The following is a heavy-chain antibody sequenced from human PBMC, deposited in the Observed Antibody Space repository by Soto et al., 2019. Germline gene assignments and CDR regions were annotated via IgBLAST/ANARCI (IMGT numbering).Heavy chain of an antibody. CDR2: IYYSGST. Sequence: SGTLSLTCTVSGGCSSSGDYYWSWIRQPPGKGLEWIGYIYYSGSTYYNPSLKSRVTISVDTSKNQFSLKLSSVTAADTAVYYCAREANRYFDWLPPRAVGMDVWGPGPTLTL. J-gene: IGHJ6*02. V-gene: IGHV4-30-4*01. CDR3: AREANRYFDWLPPRAVGMDV. CDR1: GGCSSSGDYY. D-gene: IGHD3-9*01.